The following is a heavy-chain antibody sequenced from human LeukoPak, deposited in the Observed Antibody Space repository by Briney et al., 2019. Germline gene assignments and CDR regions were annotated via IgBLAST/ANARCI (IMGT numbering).Heavy chain of an antibody. CDR3: ASRDATSVAFDI. CDR1: GYTFTTYY. CDR2: FNPSGGST. J-gene: IGHJ3*02. D-gene: IGHD2-2*01. V-gene: IGHV1-46*01. Sequence: ASVKVSCKAPGYTFTTYYLHWVRQAPGQGLEWMGIFNPSGGSTSFTQKFQGRVTMTRDTSTSTVYMELSSLRSEDTAVYYCASRDATSVAFDIWGQGTMVTVSS.